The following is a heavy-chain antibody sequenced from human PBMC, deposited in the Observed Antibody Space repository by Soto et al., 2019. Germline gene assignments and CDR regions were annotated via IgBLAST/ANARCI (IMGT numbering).Heavy chain of an antibody. D-gene: IGHD2-2*01. J-gene: IGHJ5*02. CDR1: GFTFSDYF. CDR3: VRDSARIVVVPRVDGDNWLDP. V-gene: IGHV3-11*06. Sequence: GGSLRLSCAASGFTFSDYFMSWIRQAPGKGLEWVSFISGSSDNIKYADSVKGRFTISRDNARNSLYLQMNSLRAEDTAVYYCVRDSARIVVVPRVDGDNWLDPWGQGTLVTVSS. CDR2: ISGSSDNI.